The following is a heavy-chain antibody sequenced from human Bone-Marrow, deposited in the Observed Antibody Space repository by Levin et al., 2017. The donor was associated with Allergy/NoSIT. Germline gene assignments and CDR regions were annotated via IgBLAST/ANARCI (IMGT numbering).Heavy chain of an antibody. CDR3: ARGWLVGYD. CDR1: GFTFSSYW. CDR2: IKQDGSEK. D-gene: IGHD6-19*01. Sequence: GESLKISCAASGFTFSSYWKSWVRQAPGKGLEWVANIKQDGSEKYYVDSVKGRFTISRDNAKNSLYLQMNSLRAEDTAVYYCARGWLVGYDWGQGTLVTVSS. J-gene: IGHJ4*02. V-gene: IGHV3-7*04.